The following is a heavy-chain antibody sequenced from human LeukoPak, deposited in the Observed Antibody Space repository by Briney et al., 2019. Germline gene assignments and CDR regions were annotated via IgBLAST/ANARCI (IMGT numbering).Heavy chain of an antibody. D-gene: IGHD5-24*01. CDR3: AREGDGYQGQYDY. Sequence: SETLSLTCTVSGGSISSSSYYWSWIRQPPGKGLEWIGYIYYSGSTNYNPSLKSRVTISVDTSKNQFSLKLSSVTAADTAVYYCAREGDGYQGQYDYWGQGTLVTVSS. CDR2: IYYSGST. CDR1: GGSISSSSYY. J-gene: IGHJ4*02. V-gene: IGHV4-61*01.